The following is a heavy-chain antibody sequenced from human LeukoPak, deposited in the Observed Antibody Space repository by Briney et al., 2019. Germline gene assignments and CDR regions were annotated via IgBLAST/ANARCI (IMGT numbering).Heavy chain of an antibody. Sequence: SETLSLTCTVSGGSISDYYWSWIRQPPGKGLEWIGYFSNSGTNNYNPSLKGRVTMSVDTSKNQFSLKLSSVTAADTAVYYCARRSSSGYFFDYWGQGTLFTVSS. J-gene: IGHJ4*02. CDR1: GGSISDYY. D-gene: IGHD3-22*01. CDR3: ARRSSSGYFFDY. V-gene: IGHV4-59*12. CDR2: FSNSGTN.